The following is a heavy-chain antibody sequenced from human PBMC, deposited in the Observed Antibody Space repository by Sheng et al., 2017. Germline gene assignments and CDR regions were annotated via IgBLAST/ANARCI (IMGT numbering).Heavy chain of an antibody. Sequence: QVQLQESGPGLVKPSETLSLTCTVSGGSISSYYWSWIRQPPGKGLEWIGYIYYSGNTKYNPSLKSRVIISVDTSKNQFSLKLTSVTAADTAVYYCARGRPAIYYMDVWGQGTTVTVSS. V-gene: IGHV4-59*01. CDR3: ARGRPAIYYMDV. CDR2: IYYSGNT. CDR1: GGSISSYY. J-gene: IGHJ6*03.